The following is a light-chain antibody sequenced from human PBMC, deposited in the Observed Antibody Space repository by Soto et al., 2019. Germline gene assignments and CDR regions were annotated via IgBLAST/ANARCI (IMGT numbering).Light chain of an antibody. V-gene: IGKV3-15*01. CDR2: GAS. Sequence: EVVMTQSPATLSVSPGERTTLSCRASQSVSSNLAWYQQKPGQAPRLLIYGASTRATGFPARFSGSGSETEFTLTISSLQSEDLAGYYCHQYKNWPWTFGQGTKVEFK. J-gene: IGKJ1*01. CDR3: HQYKNWPWT. CDR1: QSVSSN.